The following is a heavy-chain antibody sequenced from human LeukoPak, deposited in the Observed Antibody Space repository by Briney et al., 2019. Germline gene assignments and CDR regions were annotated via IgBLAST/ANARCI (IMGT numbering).Heavy chain of an antibody. Sequence: GGSLRLSCAASGFTFSSYSMNWVRQAPGKGLEWVSSISTGSSYIYYADSVKGRFTISRDNAKNSLYLQMNSLRAEDTAVYYCAKDSNGPNDSVLLWFGELVGYFDYWGQGTLVTVSS. CDR2: ISTGSSYI. D-gene: IGHD3-10*01. V-gene: IGHV3-21*04. CDR3: AKDSNGPNDSVLLWFGELVGYFDY. J-gene: IGHJ4*02. CDR1: GFTFSSYS.